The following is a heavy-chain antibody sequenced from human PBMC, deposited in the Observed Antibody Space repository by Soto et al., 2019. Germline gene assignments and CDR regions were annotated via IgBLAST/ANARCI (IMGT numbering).Heavy chain of an antibody. J-gene: IGHJ4*02. CDR1: GVSFTNAW. CDR3: TIVFATNDRTGNLDDY. CDR2: IKSKTDGGTT. V-gene: IGHV3-15*07. Sequence: GGSLRLSFAASGVSFTNAWVNCVRQAPGKRLEWVGRIKSKTDGGTTDYGAAVQGRFTISRDDSKNTLYLQMNSLKTEDKAVYYCTIVFATNDRTGNLDDYWGKGTLGTVSS. D-gene: IGHD3-22*01.